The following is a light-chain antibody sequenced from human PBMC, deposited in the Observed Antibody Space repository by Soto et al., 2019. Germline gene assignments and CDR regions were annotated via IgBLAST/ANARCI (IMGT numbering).Light chain of an antibody. J-gene: IGKJ2*01. CDR2: GAS. CDR3: QQYGSSPRT. Sequence: ELVLTQSPGTLSLSPGERATLSCRASQSVSSSFLAWYQQKPGQAPRLLIYGASSRATGIPDRFSGSGSGTDFILTISRLEPEDFAVYYCQQYGSSPRTFGQGTKLEIK. V-gene: IGKV3-20*01. CDR1: QSVSSSF.